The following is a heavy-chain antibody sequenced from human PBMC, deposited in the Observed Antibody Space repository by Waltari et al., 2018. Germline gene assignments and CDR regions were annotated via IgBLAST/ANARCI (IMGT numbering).Heavy chain of an antibody. D-gene: IGHD2-15*01. CDR1: GFIFSSSS. CDR3: TRSLTSGRGAFDI. J-gene: IGHJ3*02. CDR2: ISSSSSAI. Sequence: EVQLVESGGGLEQPGGSLRLSCAASGFIFSSSSINWVSQAPGKGLEWVSYISSSSSAIYYADSVKGRFTISRDNAKNSLYLQMNSLRAEDTAVYYCTRSLTSGRGAFDIWGQGTKVTVSS. V-gene: IGHV3-48*04.